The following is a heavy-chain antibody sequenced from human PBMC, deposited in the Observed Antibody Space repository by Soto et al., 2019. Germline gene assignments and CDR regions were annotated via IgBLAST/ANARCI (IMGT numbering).Heavy chain of an antibody. J-gene: IGHJ4*02. Sequence: QVQLVQSGAEEKKPGASVKVSCKASGYAFTNYAMHWVRQAPEQRLEWMGWINAGNGNTKYSQKFQGRVTITRDTSASTAYMELSSLRSEDTAVYYCARVSGYYLPDYWGQGTLVTVSS. CDR3: ARVSGYYLPDY. V-gene: IGHV1-3*05. D-gene: IGHD5-12*01. CDR1: GYAFTNYA. CDR2: INAGNGNT.